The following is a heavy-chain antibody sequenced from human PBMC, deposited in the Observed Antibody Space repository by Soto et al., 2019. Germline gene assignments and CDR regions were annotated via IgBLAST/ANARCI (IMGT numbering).Heavy chain of an antibody. J-gene: IGHJ4*02. V-gene: IGHV1-18*01. CDR3: ARDSPPPRE. Sequence: ASVKVSCKTSGYTFINDGISWVRQAPGQGLEWMGWISAYNGNTNYAQKLQGRVTMTTDTSTSTAYMELRSLRSDDTAVYYCARDSPPPREWGQGTLVTVSS. CDR1: GYTFINDG. CDR2: ISAYNGNT.